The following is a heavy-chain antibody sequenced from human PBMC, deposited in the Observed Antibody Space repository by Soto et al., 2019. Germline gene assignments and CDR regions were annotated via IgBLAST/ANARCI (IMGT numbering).Heavy chain of an antibody. CDR1: GFTFSSYG. D-gene: IGHD3-3*01. CDR3: AREVNDFWSGYKTYYGMDV. CDR2: IWYDGSNK. J-gene: IGHJ6*02. V-gene: IGHV3-33*01. Sequence: SGFTFSSYGMHWVRQAPGKGLEWVAVIWYDGSNKYYADSVKGRFTISRDNSKNTLYLQMNSLRAEDTAVYYCAREVNDFWSGYKTYYGMDVWGQGTTVTVSS.